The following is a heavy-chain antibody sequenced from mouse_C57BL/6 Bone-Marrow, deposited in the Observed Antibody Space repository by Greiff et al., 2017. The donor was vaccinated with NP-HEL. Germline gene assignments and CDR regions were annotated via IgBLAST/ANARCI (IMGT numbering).Heavy chain of an antibody. D-gene: IGHD1-1*01. J-gene: IGHJ1*03. Sequence: QVQLKESGAELARPGASVKLSCKASGYTFTSYGISWVKQRTGQGLEWIGEIYPRSGNTYYNEKFKGKATLTADKSSSTAYMELRSLTSEDSAVYFCARRNGSSRDWYFDVWGTGTTVTVSS. CDR3: ARRNGSSRDWYFDV. V-gene: IGHV1-81*01. CDR1: GYTFTSYG. CDR2: IYPRSGNT.